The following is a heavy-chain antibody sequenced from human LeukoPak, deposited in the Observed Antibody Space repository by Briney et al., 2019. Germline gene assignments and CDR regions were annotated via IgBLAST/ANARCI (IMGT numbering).Heavy chain of an antibody. CDR3: AKDREAYSGSYSLSDY. Sequence: GGSLRLSCAASGFTVSSNYMSWVRQAPGKGLEWVSVIYSGGSTYYADSVKGRFTISRDNSKNTLYLQMNSLRAEDTAVYYCAKDREAYSGSYSLSDYWGQGTLVTVSS. CDR2: IYSGGST. D-gene: IGHD1-26*01. J-gene: IGHJ4*02. CDR1: GFTVSSNY. V-gene: IGHV3-53*05.